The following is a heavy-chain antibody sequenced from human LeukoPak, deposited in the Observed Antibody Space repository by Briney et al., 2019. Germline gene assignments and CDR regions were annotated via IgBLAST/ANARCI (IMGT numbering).Heavy chain of an antibody. CDR2: IKQDGSEK. CDR1: GFIVSSNY. J-gene: IGHJ1*01. D-gene: IGHD3-3*01. CDR3: ARDDSLITIFGVVIPRGDFGH. V-gene: IGHV3-7*01. Sequence: PGGSLRLSCAASGFIVSSNYMSWVRQAPGKGLEWVANIKQDGSEKYYVDSVKGRFTISRDNAKNSLYLQMNSLRAEDTAVYYCARDDSLITIFGVVIPRGDFGHWGQGTLVTVSS.